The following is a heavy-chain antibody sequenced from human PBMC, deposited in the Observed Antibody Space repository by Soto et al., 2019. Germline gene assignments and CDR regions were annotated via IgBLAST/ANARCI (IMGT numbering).Heavy chain of an antibody. J-gene: IGHJ6*02. V-gene: IGHV1-69*13. CDR2: IIPIFGTA. D-gene: IGHD3-3*01. CDR3: ARPSYFWSGYYTNYYYYYGMDV. CDR1: GGTFSSYA. Sequence: ASVKFSCKASGGTFSSYAISWVRQASGQGLEWMGGIIPIFGTANYAQKFQGRVTITADESTSTAYMELSSLRSEDTAVYYCARPSYFWSGYYTNYYYYYGMDVWGQGTTVTVSS.